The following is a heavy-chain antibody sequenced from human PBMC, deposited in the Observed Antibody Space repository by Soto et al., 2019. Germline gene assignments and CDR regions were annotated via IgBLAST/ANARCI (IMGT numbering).Heavy chain of an antibody. J-gene: IGHJ5*02. CDR3: ARGPYYYGSGSYSVYIYHPARMNWFDP. Sequence: PSETLSLTCTVPGGSISSSGSYWGWVRQPPGKGLEWIVSFYYTGGTYSTYYNPSLKSRVTISVDTPKRQFSLKLSSVTAADTAVYYCARGPYYYGSGSYSVYIYHPARMNWFDPWGQGTLVTVSS. D-gene: IGHD3-10*01. V-gene: IGHV4-39*07. CDR1: GGSISSSGSY. CDR2: FYYTGGT.